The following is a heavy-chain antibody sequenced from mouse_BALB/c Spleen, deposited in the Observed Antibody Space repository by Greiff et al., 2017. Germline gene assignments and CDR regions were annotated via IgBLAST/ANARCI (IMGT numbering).Heavy chain of an antibody. CDR1: GFTFSSYG. Sequence: EVQVVESGGGLVQPGGSLKLSCAASGFTFSSYGMSWVRQTPDKRLELVATINSNGGSTYYPDSVKGRFTISRDNAKNTLYLQMSSLKSEDTAMYYCARDPPFAYWGQGTLVTVSA. CDR3: ARDPPFAY. J-gene: IGHJ3*01. CDR2: INSNGGST. V-gene: IGHV5-6-3*01.